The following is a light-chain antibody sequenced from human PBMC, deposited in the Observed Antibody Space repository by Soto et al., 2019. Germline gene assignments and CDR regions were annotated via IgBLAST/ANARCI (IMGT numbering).Light chain of an antibody. J-gene: IGLJ3*02. CDR3: CSYAGSSIWV. CDR2: EGS. CDR1: SSDIGSYNL. Sequence: QSALTQSASVSGSPGQSITISCTGTSSDIGSYNLVSWYQQHPGKAPKLMIYEGSKRPSGVSNRFSGSKSGNTASLTISGLQAEDEADYYCCSYAGSSIWVFGGGTKLTVL. V-gene: IGLV2-23*01.